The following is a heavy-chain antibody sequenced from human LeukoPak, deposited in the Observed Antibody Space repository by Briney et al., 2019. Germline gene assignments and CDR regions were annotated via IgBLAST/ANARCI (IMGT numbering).Heavy chain of an antibody. Sequence: SETLSLTCTVSGGSISSYYWSWIRQPAGKGLEWIGRFYTSGSTNYNPSLKSRVTMSVDTSKNQFSLKLSSVTAADTAVYYCARESEDCSGGSCYPTGFDPWGQGTLVTVSS. CDR1: GGSISSYY. CDR3: ARESEDCSGGSCYPTGFDP. J-gene: IGHJ5*02. V-gene: IGHV4-4*07. CDR2: FYTSGST. D-gene: IGHD2-15*01.